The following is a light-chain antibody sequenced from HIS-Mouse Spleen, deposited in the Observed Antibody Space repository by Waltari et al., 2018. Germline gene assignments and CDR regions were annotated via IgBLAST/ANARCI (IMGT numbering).Light chain of an antibody. J-gene: IGLJ2*01. CDR1: SSDVGGYNY. Sequence: QSALTQPASVSGSPGQSITISCTGTSSDVGGYNYVSWYQQHPGKAPKLMIYEVSNRPSGVSNRLSGSKSGNTASLTISGLQAEDEADYYCSSYTSSSFNVVFGGGTKLTVL. V-gene: IGLV2-14*01. CDR3: SSYTSSSFNVV. CDR2: EVS.